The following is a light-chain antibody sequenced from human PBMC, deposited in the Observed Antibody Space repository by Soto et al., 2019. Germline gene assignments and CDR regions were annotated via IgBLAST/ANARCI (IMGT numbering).Light chain of an antibody. CDR3: QQYNNWGT. J-gene: IGKJ1*01. CDR2: GAS. Sequence: EIVMTQSPATLSVSPGERATLSCRASQGFSSTLAWYQQKPGQAPRPLIYGASTRATGIPARFSGSGSGTEFTLTISSLQSEDFAVYYCQQYNNWGTFGQGTKVEIK. CDR1: QGFSST. V-gene: IGKV3-15*01.